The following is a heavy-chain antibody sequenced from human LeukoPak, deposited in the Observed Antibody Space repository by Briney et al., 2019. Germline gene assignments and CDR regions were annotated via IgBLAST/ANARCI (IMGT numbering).Heavy chain of an antibody. J-gene: IGHJ4*02. CDR1: GYTFTSYY. D-gene: IGHD6-6*01. Sequence: GASVKVSCKASGYTFTSYYIHWVRQAPGQGLEWMGIINPGGGRTKYAQKFEDRGTMTRDTSTDTVYMELSSLRSEDTAVYYCARVEAKQSIASSCDYWGQGTLVTVSS. CDR3: ARVEAKQSIASSCDY. CDR2: INPGGGRT. V-gene: IGHV1-46*01.